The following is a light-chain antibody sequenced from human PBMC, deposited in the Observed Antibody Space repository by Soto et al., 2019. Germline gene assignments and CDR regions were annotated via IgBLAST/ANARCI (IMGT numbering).Light chain of an antibody. Sequence: DTQMTQSPSTLSASVGDSVTITCRASETISTWLAWYQQKPGQAPKLLIYSSSFLESGVPSRFSGSGSGTEFTLTISSLQPDDFATYYCLQYNDYSWTFGQGTKVQIK. CDR2: SSS. J-gene: IGKJ1*01. CDR1: ETISTW. V-gene: IGKV1-5*01. CDR3: LQYNDYSWT.